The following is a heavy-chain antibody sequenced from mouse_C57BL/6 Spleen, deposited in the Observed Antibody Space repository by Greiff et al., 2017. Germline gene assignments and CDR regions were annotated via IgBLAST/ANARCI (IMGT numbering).Heavy chain of an antibody. V-gene: IGHV1-84*01. CDR2: IYPGSGNT. Sequence: VQLQQSGPELVKPGASVKISCKASGYTFTDSYINWVKQRPGQGLEWIGWIYPGSGNTKYNEKFKGKATLTVDTSSSAAYMQLSSLTSEDSAVYVCAREGNEYGSSYWYFDVWGTGTTVTVSS. J-gene: IGHJ1*03. CDR1: GYTFTDSY. D-gene: IGHD1-1*01. CDR3: AREGNEYGSSYWYFDV.